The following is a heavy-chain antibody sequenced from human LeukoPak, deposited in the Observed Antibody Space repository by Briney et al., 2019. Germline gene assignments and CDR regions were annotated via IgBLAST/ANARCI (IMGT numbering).Heavy chain of an antibody. Sequence: WGSLRLSCAASGFTFSSYAMNWVRQAPGKGLEWVSSISSTSTYIYYADSVKGRFTISRDNAKSSLYLQMNSLRAGDTAVYYCARGPIYYDILTNFDYWGQGTLVTVSS. CDR3: ARGPIYYDILTNFDY. CDR2: ISSTSTYI. V-gene: IGHV3-21*01. D-gene: IGHD3-9*01. J-gene: IGHJ4*02. CDR1: GFTFSSYA.